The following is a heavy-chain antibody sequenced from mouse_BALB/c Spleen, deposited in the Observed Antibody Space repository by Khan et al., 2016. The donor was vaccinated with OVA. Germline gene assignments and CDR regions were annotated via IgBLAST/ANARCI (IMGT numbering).Heavy chain of an antibody. CDR1: GYTFTSHT. V-gene: IGHV1-4*01. J-gene: IGHJ4*01. Sequence: QVQLQQSGAELARPGASVKMSCKASGYTFTSHTMHWVKQRPGQGLEWIGYINPRSDYTQYNQKFNDKATLTADISSSTAYMQLSSLSAEDSAFYYCARRTTESALDYWGPGPSVTVSS. CDR2: INPRSDYT. D-gene: IGHD2-14*01. CDR3: ARRTTESALDY.